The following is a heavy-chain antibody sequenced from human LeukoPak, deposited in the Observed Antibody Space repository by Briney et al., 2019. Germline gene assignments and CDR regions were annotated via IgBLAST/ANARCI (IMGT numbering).Heavy chain of an antibody. CDR3: ARDGGINNSFDT. CDR1: GGSIRSYY. CDR2: IYYSGSN. Sequence: SETLSLACTVSGGSIRSYYWNWIRQPPGKGLEWIGYIYYSGSNNYNPSLKSRVTISVDTSKNQFSLKLTSVSAADTAVYYCARDGGINNSFDTWGQGTLVTVSS. D-gene: IGHD1-14*01. V-gene: IGHV4-59*01. J-gene: IGHJ5*02.